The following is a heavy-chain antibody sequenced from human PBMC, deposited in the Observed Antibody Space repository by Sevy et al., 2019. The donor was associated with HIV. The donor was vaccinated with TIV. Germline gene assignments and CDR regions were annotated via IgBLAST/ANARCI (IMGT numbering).Heavy chain of an antibody. D-gene: IGHD6-25*01. CDR3: AKGTVAAPVGNYFDH. CDR2: ISGSSGLT. Sequence: GGSLRVSCAASGFSFMPYAMSWVRQAPGKGLEWVSGISGSSGLTYYADSVKGRFTISRDNSKNTLYLQMKNLRADDTAVYYCAKGTVAAPVGNYFDHWGHGALVTVSS. CDR1: GFSFMPYA. J-gene: IGHJ4*01. V-gene: IGHV3-23*01.